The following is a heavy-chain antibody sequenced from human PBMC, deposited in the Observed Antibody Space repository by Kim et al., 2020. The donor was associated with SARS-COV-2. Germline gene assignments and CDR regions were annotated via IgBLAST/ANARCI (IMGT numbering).Heavy chain of an antibody. CDR1: GFTFSSYA. D-gene: IGHD3-3*01. J-gene: IGHJ5*02. CDR2: ISGSGGST. CDR3: AKVIGITIFGVGWFDP. V-gene: IGHV3-23*01. Sequence: GGSLRLSCAASGFTFSSYAMSWVRQAPGKGLEWVSAISGSGGSTYYADSVKGRFTISRDNSKNTLYLQMNSLRAEDTAVYYCAKVIGITIFGVGWFDPWGQGTLVTVSS.